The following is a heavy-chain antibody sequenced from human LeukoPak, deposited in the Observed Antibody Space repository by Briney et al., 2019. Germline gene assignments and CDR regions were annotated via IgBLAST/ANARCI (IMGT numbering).Heavy chain of an antibody. V-gene: IGHV4-34*01. CDR3: ASASSGWYNRGLSY. Sequence: SETPSLTCAVYGGSFSGYYWSWIRQPPGKGLEWIGEINHSGSTNYNPSLKSRVTISVDTSKNQFSLKLSSVTAADTAVYYCASASSGWYNRGLSYWGQGTLVTVSS. D-gene: IGHD6-19*01. CDR1: GGSFSGYY. J-gene: IGHJ4*02. CDR2: INHSGST.